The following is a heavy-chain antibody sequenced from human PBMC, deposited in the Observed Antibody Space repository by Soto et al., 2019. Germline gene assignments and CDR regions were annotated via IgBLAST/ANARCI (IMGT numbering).Heavy chain of an antibody. Sequence: PSETLSLTCTVSGGSISSSSYYWGWIRQPPGKRLEWIGSIYYSGSTYYNPSLKSRVTISVDTSKNQFSLKLSSVTAADTAVYYCARRARYYDFYYYYGMDVWGQGTTVTVSS. V-gene: IGHV4-39*01. CDR1: GGSISSSSYY. CDR2: IYYSGST. CDR3: ARRARYYDFYYYYGMDV. J-gene: IGHJ6*02. D-gene: IGHD3-3*01.